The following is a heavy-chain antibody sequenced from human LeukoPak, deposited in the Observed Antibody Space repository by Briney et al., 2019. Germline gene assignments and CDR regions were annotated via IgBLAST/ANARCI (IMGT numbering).Heavy chain of an antibody. Sequence: ASVKVSCKASGGTFSSYAINWVRQAPGQGLEWMGGIIPIFGTPNYAQKFQGRVTIIANESTNTAYMELSSLRSEDTAVYYCARSKGDLWLVEEAWFDPWGQGTLVTVSS. V-gene: IGHV1-69*01. CDR3: ARSKGDLWLVEEAWFDP. CDR1: GGTFSSYA. J-gene: IGHJ5*02. D-gene: IGHD6-19*01. CDR2: IIPIFGTP.